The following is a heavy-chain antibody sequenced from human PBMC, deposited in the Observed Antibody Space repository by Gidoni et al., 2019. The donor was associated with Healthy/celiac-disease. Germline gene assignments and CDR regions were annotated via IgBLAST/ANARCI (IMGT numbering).Heavy chain of an antibody. CDR1: GFTFSSYW. J-gene: IGHJ4*02. Sequence: EVQLVESGGGLVQPGGSLRLSCAASGFTFSSYWMSWVRQAPGKGLEWVANRKQDGSEKYYVDSVKGRFTISRDNAKNSLYLQMNSLRAEDTAVYYCARDYSSSWYGMKTDYWGQGTLVTVSS. CDR2: RKQDGSEK. V-gene: IGHV3-7*03. D-gene: IGHD6-13*01. CDR3: ARDYSSSWYGMKTDY.